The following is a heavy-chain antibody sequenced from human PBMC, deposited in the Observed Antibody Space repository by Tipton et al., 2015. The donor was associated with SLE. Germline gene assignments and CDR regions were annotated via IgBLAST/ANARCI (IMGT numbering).Heavy chain of an antibody. J-gene: IGHJ4*02. Sequence: TLSLTCTVSGGSISSSTYYWGWIRQPPGKGLEWIGTIYYSGSTYYNPSLKSRLTLSLDTSKNQFSLRVRSVTAADTAVYYCARGGGSYYDYWGQGTLVTVSS. CDR3: ARGGGSYYDY. CDR1: GGSISSSTYY. CDR2: IYYSGST. D-gene: IGHD1-26*01. V-gene: IGHV4-39*07.